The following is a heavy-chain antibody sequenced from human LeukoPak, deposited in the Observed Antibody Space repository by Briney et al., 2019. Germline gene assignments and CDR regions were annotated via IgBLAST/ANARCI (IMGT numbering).Heavy chain of an antibody. D-gene: IGHD4-11*01. CDR2: ISYDGSNK. Sequence: GGSLRLSCAASGFTFSSYSMNWVRQAPGKGLEWVAVISYDGSNKYYADSVKGRFTISRDNSKNTLYLQMNSLRAEDTAVYYCARTRLTTQAYYYGMDVWGKGTTVTVSS. CDR3: ARTRLTTQAYYYGMDV. V-gene: IGHV3-30*03. J-gene: IGHJ6*04. CDR1: GFTFSSYS.